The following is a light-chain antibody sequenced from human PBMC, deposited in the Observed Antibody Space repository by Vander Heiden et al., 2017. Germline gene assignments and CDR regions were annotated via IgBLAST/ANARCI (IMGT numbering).Light chain of an antibody. V-gene: IGLV1-44*01. CDR3: SAWDDSMNGLLV. Sequence: QSVLPQPPSASGTPGQRVTISCSGSSSHIGRNTVNWYQHLPGTAPKLLIFINNQRPSGVPDRFSCSNSGTSASLAISRLQSEDEADDYYSAWDDSMNGLLVFGGGTKLTVL. J-gene: IGLJ2*01. CDR1: SSHIGRNT. CDR2: INN.